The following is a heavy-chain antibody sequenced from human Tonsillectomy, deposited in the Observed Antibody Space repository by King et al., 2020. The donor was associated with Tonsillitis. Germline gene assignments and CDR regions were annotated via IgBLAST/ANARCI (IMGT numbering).Heavy chain of an antibody. CDR2: VYYSGHA. D-gene: IGHD1-1*01. J-gene: IGHJ2*01. CDR1: GGSVNSGDFY. CDR3: APVHWPSYFFDL. V-gene: IGHV4-61*08. Sequence: QLQESGPGLVKPSETLSLTCTVSGGSVNSGDFYWTWIRQPPGRGLEWIGNVYYSGHANYNPSLKRRVAISMETSKNQFSLKVNSVTAADTAVYFCAPVHWPSYFFDLWGRGTLVSVSS.